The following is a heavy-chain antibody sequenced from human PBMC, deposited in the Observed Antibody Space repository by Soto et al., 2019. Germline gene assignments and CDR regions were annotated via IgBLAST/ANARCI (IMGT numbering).Heavy chain of an antibody. CDR2: ISYDGSIK. CDR3: ARDGSGGTGAMEV. CDR1: GFSFNTYA. J-gene: IGHJ6*02. V-gene: IGHV3-30*01. Sequence: QVQLVASGGGVVQPGRSLRLSCAASGFSFNTYAMNWVRQAPGKWLEWLALISYDGSIKYSADSVKGRFTLSRENSQNMLYMQMDSLRADDTAVYYCARDGSGGTGAMEVWGQGTTVTVSS. D-gene: IGHD1-26*01.